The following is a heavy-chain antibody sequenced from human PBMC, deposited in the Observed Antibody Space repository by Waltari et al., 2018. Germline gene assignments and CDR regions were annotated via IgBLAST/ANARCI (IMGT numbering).Heavy chain of an antibody. CDR2: ISSSSSYI. J-gene: IGHJ6*02. CDR1: GFTFSSYS. CDR3: AKTLSDPSVGGLDV. V-gene: IGHV3-21*04. Sequence: EVQLVESGGGLVKPGGSLRLSCAASGFTFSSYSMNWVRQAPGKGLEWVSSISSSSSYIYYADSVKGRFTISRDPSKNTLFLQLNSLRVEDTAVYFCAKTLSDPSVGGLDVWGQGTPVTVSS. D-gene: IGHD1-26*01.